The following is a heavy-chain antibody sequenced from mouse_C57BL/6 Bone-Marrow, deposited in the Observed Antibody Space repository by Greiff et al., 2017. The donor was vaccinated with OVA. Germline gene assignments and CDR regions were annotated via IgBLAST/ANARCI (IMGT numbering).Heavy chain of an antibody. CDR3: VRHTLWAMDY. Sequence: EVKLVESGGGLVQPKGSLKLSCAASGFSFNTYAMNWVRQAPGKGLEWVARIRSKSNNYATYYADSVKDRFTISRDDSESMLYLQMNNLKTEDTAMYYCVRHTLWAMDYWGQGTSVTVSS. CDR2: IRSKSNNYAT. V-gene: IGHV10-1*01. D-gene: IGHD6-1*01. CDR1: GFSFNTYA. J-gene: IGHJ4*01.